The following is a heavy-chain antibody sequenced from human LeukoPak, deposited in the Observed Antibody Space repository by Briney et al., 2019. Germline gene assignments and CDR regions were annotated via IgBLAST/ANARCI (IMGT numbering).Heavy chain of an antibody. D-gene: IGHD2-15*01. J-gene: IGHJ4*02. CDR1: CGSISSGGYY. CDR2: IYYSGST. Sequence: PSETLSLTFTVSCGSISSGGYYLSLVRQPPGKGLEWVGDIYYSGSTFYNPSLKSRLTISVDTSKNQFSLKLSSVTAADTAVYYCARAYCSGDTCNSYYFDYWGQGTLVTVSS. CDR3: ARAYCSGDTCNSYYFDY. V-gene: IGHV4-31*03.